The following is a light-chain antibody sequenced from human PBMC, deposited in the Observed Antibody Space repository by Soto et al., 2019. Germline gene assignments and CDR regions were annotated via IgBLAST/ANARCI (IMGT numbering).Light chain of an antibody. V-gene: IGLV2-23*01. CDR1: SSDVGGYNL. CDR2: EDS. J-gene: IGLJ1*01. Sequence: QSALTQPASVSGSLGQSITISCTGTSSDVGGYNLVSWYQQHPGKAPKLMIYEDSKRPSGVSNRFSGSKSGNTASLTISGLQAEDDADYYCCSYAGSSTYVFGTGTKVTVL. CDR3: CSYAGSSTYV.